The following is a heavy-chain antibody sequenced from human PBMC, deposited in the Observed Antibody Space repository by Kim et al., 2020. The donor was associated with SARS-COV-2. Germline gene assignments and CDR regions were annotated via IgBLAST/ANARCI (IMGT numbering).Heavy chain of an antibody. J-gene: IGHJ5*02. V-gene: IGHV1-18*01. CDR3: ARAPLGWAGDWFDP. D-gene: IGHD3-10*01. Sequence: AQKLQGRVTMTTDTSTSTAYMELRSLRSDDTAVYYCARAPLGWAGDWFDPWGQGTLVTVSS.